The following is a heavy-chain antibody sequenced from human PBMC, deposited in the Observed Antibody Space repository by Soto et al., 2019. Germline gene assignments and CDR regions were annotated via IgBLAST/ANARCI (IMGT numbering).Heavy chain of an antibody. V-gene: IGHV3-30*18. CDR1: GFTFSSYG. Sequence: PGGSLRLSCAASGFTFSSYGMHWVRQAPGKGLEWVAVISYDGSNKYYADSVKGRFTISRDNSKNTLYLQMNSLRAEDTAVYYCAKGVAGAPRSWGMDAWGQGTTVTVSS. J-gene: IGHJ6*02. CDR2: ISYDGSNK. CDR3: AKGVAGAPRSWGMDA.